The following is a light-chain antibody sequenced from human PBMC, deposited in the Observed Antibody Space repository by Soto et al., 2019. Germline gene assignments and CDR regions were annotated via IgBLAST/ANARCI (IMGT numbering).Light chain of an antibody. Sequence: QSVLTQPPSASGTPGQRVTISCSGSSSNIATNTVNWYQQLPGMAPKLLIYYNNQRPSEVPDRFSGSKSGTSASLAISGLQSEDEADYYCASWDDSLNGVVFGGGTKLTVL. CDR3: ASWDDSLNGVV. V-gene: IGLV1-44*01. CDR1: SSNIATNT. J-gene: IGLJ2*01. CDR2: YNN.